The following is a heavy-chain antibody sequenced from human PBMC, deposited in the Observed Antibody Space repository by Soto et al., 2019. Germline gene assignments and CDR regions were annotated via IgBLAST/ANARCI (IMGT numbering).Heavy chain of an antibody. Sequence: QVQLVQSGAEVKKPGASVKVSCRASGYTFTSYTMHWVRQAPGQRREWMGWINTGNGNTKYSQKFQGRVTITRDTSASTAYMELSSLRSEDTAVYYCATLCGGACFTDYWGQGTLVTVSS. V-gene: IGHV1-3*04. J-gene: IGHJ4*02. CDR3: ATLCGGACFTDY. CDR2: INTGNGNT. CDR1: GYTFTSYT. D-gene: IGHD2-21*02.